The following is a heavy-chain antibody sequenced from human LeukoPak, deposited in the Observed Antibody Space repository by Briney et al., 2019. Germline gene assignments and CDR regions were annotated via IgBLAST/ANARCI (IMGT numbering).Heavy chain of an antibody. D-gene: IGHD3-3*01. CDR1: GFTFNTYA. J-gene: IGHJ4*02. CDR3: AKESVLWSGYPLAI. CDR2: ISGNGHST. Sequence: PGGSLSLSCAASGFTFNTYAMSWVRQAPGKGLEWVSGISGNGHSTYYADSVKGRFTISRDNSKNTLYLHMNSLRAEDTAVYYCAKESVLWSGYPLAIWGQGTLVTVSS. V-gene: IGHV3-23*01.